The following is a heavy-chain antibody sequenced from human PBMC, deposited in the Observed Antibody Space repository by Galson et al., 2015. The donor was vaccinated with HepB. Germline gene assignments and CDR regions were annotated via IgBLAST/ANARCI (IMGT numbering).Heavy chain of an antibody. J-gene: IGHJ3*01. V-gene: IGHV4-4*09. CDR3: ARGVREFDAYDL. CDR1: GDSLATFY. D-gene: IGHD3-10*01. CDR2: IFASGTT. Sequence: ETLSLTCTVSGDSLATFYWSWIRESPGKGLEWIANIFASGTTHYRPSLRSRVTMSADRSKNQLSLRLTSVTAADTAVYYCARGVREFDAYDLWGQGTRVIVS.